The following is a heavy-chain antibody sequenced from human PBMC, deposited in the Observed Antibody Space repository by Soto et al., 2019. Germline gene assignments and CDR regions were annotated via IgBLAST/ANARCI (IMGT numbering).Heavy chain of an antibody. CDR1: GFTLSGVD. Sequence: QVQLVESGGGVVQPGTSLRLSCSASGFTLSGVDMHWVRQAPGKGLEWVAVMSYDGRNQYYADSEKGRFTVSRDSSKSSLYLQMNSLRTEDAAVYYCANGGWYTSSSRSDCWGQGTLVTVSS. D-gene: IGHD6-6*01. V-gene: IGHV3-30*18. J-gene: IGHJ4*02. CDR3: ANGGWYTSSSRSDC. CDR2: MSYDGRNQ.